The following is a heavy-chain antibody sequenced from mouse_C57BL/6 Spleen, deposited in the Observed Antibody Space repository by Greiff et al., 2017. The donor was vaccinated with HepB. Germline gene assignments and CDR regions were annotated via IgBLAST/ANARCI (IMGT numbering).Heavy chain of an antibody. D-gene: IGHD1-1*01. Sequence: QVQLQQPGAELVRPGSSVKLSCKASGYTFTSYWMDWVKQRPGQGLEWIGNIYPSDSETHYNQKFKDKATLTVDKSSSTAYRQLSSLTSEDSAVYYCAREGEYYGSSFAYWGQGTLVTVSA. V-gene: IGHV1-61*01. J-gene: IGHJ3*01. CDR1: GYTFTSYW. CDR2: IYPSDSET. CDR3: AREGEYYGSSFAY.